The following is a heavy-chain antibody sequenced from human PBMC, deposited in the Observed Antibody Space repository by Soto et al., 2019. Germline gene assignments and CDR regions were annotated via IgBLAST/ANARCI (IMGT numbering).Heavy chain of an antibody. CDR3: ARAKNDFWSGYYRAYYYYGMDV. J-gene: IGHJ6*02. D-gene: IGHD3-3*01. CDR2: IYHSGST. Sequence: SETLSLTCAVSGGSISSSSWWSWVRQPPGKGLEWIGEIYHSGSTNYNPSLKSRVTISVDKSKNQFSLKLSSVTAADTAVYYCARAKNDFWSGYYRAYYYYGMDVWGQGTTVTVSS. CDR1: GGSISSSSW. V-gene: IGHV4-4*02.